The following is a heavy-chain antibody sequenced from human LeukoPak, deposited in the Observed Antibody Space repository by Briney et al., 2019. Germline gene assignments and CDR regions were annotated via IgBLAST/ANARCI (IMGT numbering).Heavy chain of an antibody. D-gene: IGHD6-13*01. CDR1: GGSISSSSYY. J-gene: IGHJ4*02. V-gene: IGHV4-39*01. CDR3: ARHRSSPLYYFDY. Sequence: SETLSLTCTVSGGSISSSSYYWGWIRQPPGKGLEWIGSIYYSGSTYYNPSLKSRVTISVDTSKNQFSLKPSSVTAADTAVYYCARHRSSPLYYFDYWGQGTLVTVSS. CDR2: IYYSGST.